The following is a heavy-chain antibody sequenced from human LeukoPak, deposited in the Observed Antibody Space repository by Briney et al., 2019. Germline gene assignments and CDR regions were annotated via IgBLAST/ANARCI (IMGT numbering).Heavy chain of an antibody. CDR3: ARDKSPYSSSTTDY. CDR1: GYTFTGYG. D-gene: IGHD6-13*01. J-gene: IGHJ4*02. Sequence: ASVKVSCKASGYTFTGYGISWVRQAPGQGLEWMGWISAYNGNTNYAQKLQGRVTMTTDTSTSTAYMELRSLRSDDTAVYYCARDKSPYSSSTTDYWGQGTLVTVSS. V-gene: IGHV1-18*01. CDR2: ISAYNGNT.